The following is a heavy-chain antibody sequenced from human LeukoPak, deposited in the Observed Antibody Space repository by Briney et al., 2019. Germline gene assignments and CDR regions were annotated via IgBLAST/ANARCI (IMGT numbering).Heavy chain of an antibody. D-gene: IGHD4/OR15-4a*01. CDR2: NT. J-gene: IGHJ4*02. V-gene: IGHV3-53*01. CDR1: GFTVSNNS. CDR3: ARRAGAYSHPYDY. Sequence: GGSLRLSCTVSGFTVSNNSMSWVRQAPGKGLEWVSFNTHYSDSVKGRFTISRDNSKNTLYLQMNSLRAEDTAVYYCARRAGAYSHPYDYWGQGTLVTVSS.